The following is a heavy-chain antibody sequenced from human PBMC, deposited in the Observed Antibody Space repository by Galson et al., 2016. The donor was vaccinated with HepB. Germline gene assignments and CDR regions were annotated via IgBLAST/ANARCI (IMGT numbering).Heavy chain of an antibody. CDR2: ISYDGSNK. J-gene: IGHJ4*02. CDR3: ARDGGKRILNYYDTSSYSDF. Sequence: SLRLSCAASGFIFSIYSVHWVRQAPGKGLEWVAFISYDGSNKYYAASVTGRFTISRDNSKNTLYLQMNSLRAEDTAVYYRARDGGKRILNYYDTSSYSDFWGQGTLVTFSS. V-gene: IGHV3-30*04. CDR1: GFIFSIYS. D-gene: IGHD3-22*01.